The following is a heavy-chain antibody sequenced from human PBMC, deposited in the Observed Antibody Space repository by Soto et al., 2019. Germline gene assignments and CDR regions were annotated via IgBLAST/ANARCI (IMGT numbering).Heavy chain of an antibody. J-gene: IGHJ6*02. Sequence: VGSLRLSCAASGFIFSSYAMNWVRQAPGKGLEWVSSISGSGGSTYYADSVKGRFTISRDNSKNTLHLQMNSLRAEDTAVYYCAKGSVSVPRPVRMDVWGQGTTVTVSS. CDR3: AKGSVSVPRPVRMDV. CDR2: ISGSGGST. D-gene: IGHD1-26*01. CDR1: GFIFSSYA. V-gene: IGHV3-23*01.